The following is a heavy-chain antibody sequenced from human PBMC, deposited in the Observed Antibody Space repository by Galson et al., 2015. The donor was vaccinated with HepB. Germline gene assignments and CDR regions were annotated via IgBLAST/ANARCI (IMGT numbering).Heavy chain of an antibody. CDR1: GGTFSSYT. J-gene: IGHJ6*02. CDR2: IITIFGTA. Sequence: SVKVSCEASGGTFSSYTISWVRQAPGQGLEWVGGIITIFGTANYAQKFQGRVTITADESTSTAYMELSSLRSEDTAVYYCAHMGMTTVTTQAGSYYGMDVWGQGTPVTVSS. V-gene: IGHV1-69*13. D-gene: IGHD4-11*01. CDR3: AHMGMTTVTTQAGSYYGMDV.